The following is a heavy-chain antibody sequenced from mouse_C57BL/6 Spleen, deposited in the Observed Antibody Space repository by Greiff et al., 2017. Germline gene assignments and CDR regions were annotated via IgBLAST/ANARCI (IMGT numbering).Heavy chain of an antibody. J-gene: IGHJ4*01. CDR1: GFSLTSYG. D-gene: IGHD1-1*01. V-gene: IGHV2-6-1*01. Sequence: QVQLKESGPGLVAPSQSLSITCTVSGFSLTSYGVHWVRQPPGKGLEWLVVIWSDGSTTYNSALKSRLSISKDNSKSQVFLKMNSLQTDDTATYYCARHRTVYGSSYGAMDYWGQGTSVTVSS. CDR3: ARHRTVYGSSYGAMDY. CDR2: IWSDGST.